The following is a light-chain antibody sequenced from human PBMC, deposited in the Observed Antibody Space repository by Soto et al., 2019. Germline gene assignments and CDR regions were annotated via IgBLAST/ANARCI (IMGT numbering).Light chain of an antibody. Sequence: DIQMTQSPSSVSASVGDRLTISCRASQGIANWLAWYLQRPGKAPKLMIYAASSLQSGVPSRFRGSGSGTDFTLTISSLQSEDFAVYYCHQHNNWPPWTCGQGTKVDIK. CDR2: AAS. J-gene: IGKJ1*01. CDR3: HQHNNWPPWT. CDR1: QGIANW. V-gene: IGKV1-12*01.